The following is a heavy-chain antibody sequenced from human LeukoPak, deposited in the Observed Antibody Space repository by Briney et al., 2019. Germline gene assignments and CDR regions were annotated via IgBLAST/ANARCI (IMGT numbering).Heavy chain of an antibody. CDR2: ISGSGGST. CDR1: GFTFSSYA. CDR3: AKGTTIFGVVTYDY. D-gene: IGHD3-3*01. V-gene: IGHV3-23*01. Sequence: GGSLRLSCAASGFTFSSYAMSWVRQAPGKGLEWVSAISGSGGSTYYADSVKGRFTISRDNSENTLYLQMNSLRAEDTAVYYCAKGTTIFGVVTYDYWGQGTLVTVSS. J-gene: IGHJ4*02.